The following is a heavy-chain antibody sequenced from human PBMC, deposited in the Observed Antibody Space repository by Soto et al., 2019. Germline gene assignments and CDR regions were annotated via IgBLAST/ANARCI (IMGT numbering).Heavy chain of an antibody. CDR2: IYYSGST. J-gene: IGHJ4*02. CDR1: GGSISSYY. V-gene: IGHV4-59*01. CDR3: ARGEMATTDY. D-gene: IGHD5-12*01. Sequence: LSLTCTVSGGSISSYYWSWIRQPPGKGLEWIGYIYYSGSTNYNPSLKSRVTISVDTSKNQFSLKLSSVTAADTAVYYCARGEMATTDYWGQGTLVTVSS.